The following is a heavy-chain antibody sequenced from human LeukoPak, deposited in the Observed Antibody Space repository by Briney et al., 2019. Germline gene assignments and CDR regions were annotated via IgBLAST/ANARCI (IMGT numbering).Heavy chain of an antibody. D-gene: IGHD3-22*01. J-gene: IGHJ3*02. CDR2: INPNSGGT. CDR1: GYTFTSYD. CDR3: ARMSGYYVNAFDI. Sequence: GASVKVSCKASGYTFTSYDIHWVRQAPGQGLEWMGRINPNSGGTNYAQKFQGRVTMTRDTSISTAYMELSRLRSDDTAVYYCARMSGYYVNAFDIWGQGTMVTVSS. V-gene: IGHV1-2*06.